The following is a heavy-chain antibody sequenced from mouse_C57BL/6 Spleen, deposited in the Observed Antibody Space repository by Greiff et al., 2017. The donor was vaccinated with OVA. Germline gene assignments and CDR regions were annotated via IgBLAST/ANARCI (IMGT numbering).Heavy chain of an antibody. Sequence: VQLQQSGAELVRPGASVKLSCKASGYTFTDYYINWVKQRPGQGLEWIARIYPGSGNTYYNEKFKGKATLTAEKSSSTAYMQLSSLTSEDSAVYFCARGGSGYHVLDYWGQGTTLTVSS. J-gene: IGHJ2*01. CDR1: GYTFTDYY. V-gene: IGHV1-76*01. CDR3: ARGGSGYHVLDY. CDR2: IYPGSGNT. D-gene: IGHD3-2*02.